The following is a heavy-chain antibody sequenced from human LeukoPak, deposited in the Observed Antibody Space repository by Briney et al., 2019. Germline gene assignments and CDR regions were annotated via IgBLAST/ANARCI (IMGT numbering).Heavy chain of an antibody. CDR2: ISGSGGNT. Sequence: GGSLRLSCAASGFTFSNYAMSWVRQAPGKGLEWVSAISGSGGNTYYADSVKGRFTISRDNSKNTLFLQMNSLRAEDTAVYYCARESSELTLDWYFDLWGRGTLVTVSS. CDR1: GFTFSNYA. V-gene: IGHV3-23*01. J-gene: IGHJ2*01. CDR3: ARESSELTLDWYFDL. D-gene: IGHD1-7*01.